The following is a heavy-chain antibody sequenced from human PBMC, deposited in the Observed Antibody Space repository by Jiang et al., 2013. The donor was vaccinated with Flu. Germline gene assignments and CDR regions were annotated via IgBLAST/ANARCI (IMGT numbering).Heavy chain of an antibody. Sequence: AASGFTFSSYAMHWVRQAPGKGLEWVAVISYDGSNKYYADSVKGRFTISRDNSKNTLYLQMNSLRAEDTAVYYCAREQVYCSGGSCYGSNYYYYYGMDVWGQGTTVTVSS. CDR2: ISYDGSNK. D-gene: IGHD2-15*01. CDR1: GFTFSSYA. J-gene: IGHJ6*02. CDR3: AREQVYCSGGSCYGSNYYYYYGMDV. V-gene: IGHV3-30-3*01.